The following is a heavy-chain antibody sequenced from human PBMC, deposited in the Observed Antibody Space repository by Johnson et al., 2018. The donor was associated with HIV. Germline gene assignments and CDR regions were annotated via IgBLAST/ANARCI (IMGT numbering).Heavy chain of an antibody. D-gene: IGHD3-16*01. J-gene: IGHJ3*02. CDR3: AIERRPWGPDAFDI. CDR2: IRYDGSNK. CDR1: GFTFSSYW. V-gene: IGHV3-30*02. Sequence: QMLLVESGGGVVQPGRSLRLSCAASGFTFSSYWMSWVRQAPGKGLEWVAFIRYDGSNKYYADSVKGRFTISRDNSNNTLYLQMNSLRAEDTAVYYCAIERRPWGPDAFDIWGQGTMVTVSS.